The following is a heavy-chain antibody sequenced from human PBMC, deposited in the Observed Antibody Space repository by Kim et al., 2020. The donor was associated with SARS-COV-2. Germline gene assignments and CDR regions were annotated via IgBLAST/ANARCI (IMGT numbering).Heavy chain of an antibody. Sequence: SETLSLTCTVSGGSISSGGYYWSWIRQHPGKGLEWIGYIYYSGSTYYNPSLKSRVTISVDTSKNQFSLKLSSVTAADTAVYYCARGRADYGDSLYCDYWGQGPLLPVSS. J-gene: IGHJ4*02. V-gene: IGHV4-31*03. D-gene: IGHD4-17*01. CDR3: ARGRADYGDSLYCDY. CDR2: IYYSGST. CDR1: GGSISSGGYY.